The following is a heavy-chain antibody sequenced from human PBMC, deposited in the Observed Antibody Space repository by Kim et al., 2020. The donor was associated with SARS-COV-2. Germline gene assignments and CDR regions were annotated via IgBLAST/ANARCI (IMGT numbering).Heavy chain of an antibody. J-gene: IGHJ4*02. CDR3: ARAEYYYGSGSYPFDY. D-gene: IGHD3-10*01. V-gene: IGHV1-69*13. Sequence: SVKVSCKASGGTFSSYAISWVRQAPGQGLEWMGGIIPIFGTANYAQKFQGRVTITADESTSTAYMELSSLRSEDTAVYYCARAEYYYGSGSYPFDYWGQGTLVTVSS. CDR1: GGTFSSYA. CDR2: IIPIFGTA.